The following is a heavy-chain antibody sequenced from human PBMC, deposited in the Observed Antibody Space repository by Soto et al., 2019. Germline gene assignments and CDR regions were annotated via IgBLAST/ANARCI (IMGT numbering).Heavy chain of an antibody. CDR3: AKDRWEFTRYFDS. J-gene: IGHJ4*02. D-gene: IGHD1-26*01. CDR1: GFTFSNYA. CDR2: ISKDGNDQ. Sequence: QVQLVESGGGVVQPGTSLRLSFAASGFTFSNYAMHWVRQAPGKGLEWVAVISKDGNDQFFADSVKGRFSVSRDNSKNTLYLQMNSLRPEDTAVYYCAKDRWEFTRYFDSWGQGTLVLVSS. V-gene: IGHV3-30*18.